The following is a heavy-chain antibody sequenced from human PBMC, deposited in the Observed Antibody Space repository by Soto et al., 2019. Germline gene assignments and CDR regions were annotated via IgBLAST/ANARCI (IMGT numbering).Heavy chain of an antibody. J-gene: IGHJ6*02. V-gene: IGHV3-48*02. CDR1: GFTFSSYS. CDR3: ARDRGNTIFGVVVFYYYYGMDV. D-gene: IGHD3-3*01. Sequence: PLGSLRLSCAASGFTFSSYSMNWVRQAPGKGLEWVSYISSSSSTIYYADSVKGRFTISRDNAKNSLYLQMNSLRDEDTAVYYCARDRGNTIFGVVVFYYYYGMDVWGQGTTVTVSS. CDR2: ISSSSSTI.